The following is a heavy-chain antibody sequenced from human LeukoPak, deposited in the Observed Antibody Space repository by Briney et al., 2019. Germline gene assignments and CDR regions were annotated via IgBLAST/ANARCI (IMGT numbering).Heavy chain of an antibody. Sequence: GESLKISCKGSGYSINNYWIGWVRQMPGKGLEWMGIIYPADSDIRYSPSFQGQVTISADKSISTVYLQWSSLKASDTAMYYCARQEYCSGGSCYTWFDPWGRGTLVTVSS. CDR2: IYPADSDI. V-gene: IGHV5-51*01. CDR3: ARQEYCSGGSCYTWFDP. CDR1: GYSINNYW. J-gene: IGHJ5*02. D-gene: IGHD2-15*01.